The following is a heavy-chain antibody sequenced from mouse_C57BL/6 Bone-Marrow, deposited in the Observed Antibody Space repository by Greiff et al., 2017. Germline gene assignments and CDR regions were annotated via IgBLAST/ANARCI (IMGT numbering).Heavy chain of an antibody. Sequence: QVQLQQSGAELVRPGTSVKMSCKASGYTFTNYWIGWAKQRPGHGLEWIGDIYPGGGYTNYNEKFKGKAKLTADKSSSTAYMQFSSLTSEDSAIYYCARYYSNYYYAMDYWGQGTSVTVSS. CDR1: GYTFTNYW. D-gene: IGHD2-5*01. CDR3: ARYYSNYYYAMDY. CDR2: IYPGGGYT. V-gene: IGHV1-63*01. J-gene: IGHJ4*01.